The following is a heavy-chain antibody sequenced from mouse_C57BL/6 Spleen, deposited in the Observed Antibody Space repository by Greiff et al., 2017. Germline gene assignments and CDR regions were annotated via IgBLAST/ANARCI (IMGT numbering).Heavy chain of an antibody. CDR1: GYTFTSYW. J-gene: IGHJ4*01. V-gene: IGHV1-59*01. CDR2: IDPSDSYT. CDR3: ARDSNYDYYAMDY. Sequence: QVQLQQPGAELVRPGTSVKLSCKASGYTFTSYWMHWVKQRPGQGLEWIGVIDPSDSYTNYNQKFKGKATLTVDTSSRTAYMQLSSLTSEDSAVYYCARDSNYDYYAMDYWGQGTSVTVSS. D-gene: IGHD2-5*01.